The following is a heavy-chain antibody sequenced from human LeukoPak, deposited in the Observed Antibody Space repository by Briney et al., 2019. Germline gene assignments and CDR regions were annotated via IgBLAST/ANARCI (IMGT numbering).Heavy chain of an antibody. D-gene: IGHD3-22*01. J-gene: IGHJ4*02. CDR3: ANIYDSSGYYTNDY. CDR2: IRYDGSNK. V-gene: IGHV3-30*02. Sequence: GGSLRLSCAASGFTFSSYGMHWVRQAPGKGLEWVAFIRYDGSNKYYADSVKGRFTISRDNSKNTLYLQMYSLRAEDTAVYYCANIYDSSGYYTNDYWGQGTLVTVSS. CDR1: GFTFSSYG.